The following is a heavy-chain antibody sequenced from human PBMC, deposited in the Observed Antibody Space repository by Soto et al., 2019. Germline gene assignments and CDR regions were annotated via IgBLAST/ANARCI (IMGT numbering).Heavy chain of an antibody. V-gene: IGHV1-2*02. D-gene: IGHD2-21*01. J-gene: IGHJ6*02. CDR2: IHLNSGGT. CDR3: ASPHELSYSYFYFFTLDV. Sequence: GASVKVSCKASGYTFTGYYVHWVRQAPGHGLEWLGWIHLNSGGTNYAQSFQGRVTMTRDMSVSTVYMEMTGLGSDDTAVYYCASPHELSYSYFYFFTLDVWGQGTTVTVSS. CDR1: GYTFTGYY.